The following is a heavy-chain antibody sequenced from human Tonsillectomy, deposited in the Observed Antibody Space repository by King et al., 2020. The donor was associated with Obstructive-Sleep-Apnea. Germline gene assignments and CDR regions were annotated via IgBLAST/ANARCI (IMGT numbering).Heavy chain of an antibody. Sequence: QLQESGPGLVKPSGTLSLTCVVSGGSISSNNWWTWVRQPPGKGLEWIGEIYHSGCANYNPSLKSRVTISIDKSKNQFSLKLSSVTAADTAVYYCARWAGTYYSGLDVWGQGTTVTASS. V-gene: IGHV4-4*02. D-gene: IGHD1-1*01. J-gene: IGHJ6*02. CDR3: ARWAGTYYSGLDV. CDR1: GGSISSNNW. CDR2: IYHSGCA.